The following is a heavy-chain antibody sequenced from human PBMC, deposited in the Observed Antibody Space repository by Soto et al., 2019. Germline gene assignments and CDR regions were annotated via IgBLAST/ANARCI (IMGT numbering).Heavy chain of an antibody. CDR1: GFTFSSYA. V-gene: IGHV3-23*01. CDR2: ISGGGDTT. D-gene: IGHD6-19*01. Sequence: ELQLLESGGGLVQPGGSLRLSCAASGFTFSSYAMSWVRQAPGKGLEWVSSISGGGDTTYYADSVKGRFHISRDIAMNTVYLLMNSLRAEDTVLYYCVEGYCSGCESVFDYWGQGTLVTVSS. J-gene: IGHJ4*02. CDR3: VEGYCSGCESVFDY.